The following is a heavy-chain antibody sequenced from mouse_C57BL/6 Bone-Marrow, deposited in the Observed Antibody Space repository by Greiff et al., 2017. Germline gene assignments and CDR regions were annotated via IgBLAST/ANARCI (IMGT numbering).Heavy chain of an antibody. CDR2: LLPGSGST. CDR3: AVYYYGSSWFAY. D-gene: IGHD1-1*01. V-gene: IGHV1-9*01. J-gene: IGHJ3*01. CDR1: GYTFTGYW. Sequence: QVQLQQSGAELMKPGASVKLSCKATGYTFTGYWIEWVKQRPGHGLEWIGELLPGSGSTNYNAKLKGKATFTADTSSNTAYLQLSSLTTEDSAIYYGAVYYYGSSWFAYWGQGTLVTVSA.